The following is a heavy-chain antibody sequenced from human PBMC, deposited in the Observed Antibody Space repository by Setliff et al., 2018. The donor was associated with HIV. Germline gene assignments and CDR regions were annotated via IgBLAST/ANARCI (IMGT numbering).Heavy chain of an antibody. Sequence: ASVKVSCKASGYTFSSYGISWVRQAPGQGLEWVGWISAYNGDTKYAQKLQGRVTMTTDTSTSTAYMELRSLRFDDTAVYYCGAGGYQNAFDIWGQGTMVTVSS. V-gene: IGHV1-18*01. CDR2: ISAYNGDT. D-gene: IGHD3-22*01. CDR3: GAGGYQNAFDI. J-gene: IGHJ3*02. CDR1: GYTFSSYG.